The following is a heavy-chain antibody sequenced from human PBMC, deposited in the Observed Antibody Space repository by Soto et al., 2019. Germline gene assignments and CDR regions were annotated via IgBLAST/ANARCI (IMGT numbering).Heavy chain of an antibody. CDR1: GYSFTSYW. D-gene: IGHD2-2*01. V-gene: IGHV5-51*01. CDR2: IYPGDSDT. CDR3: ARHKRCSSTSCWAYYYGMDV. Sequence: GESLKISCKGSGYSFTSYWIGWVRQMPGKGLEWMGIIYPGDSDTRYSPSFQGQVTISADKSISTAYLQWSSLKASDTAMYYCARHKRCSSTSCWAYYYGMDVWGQGTTVTVSS. J-gene: IGHJ6*02.